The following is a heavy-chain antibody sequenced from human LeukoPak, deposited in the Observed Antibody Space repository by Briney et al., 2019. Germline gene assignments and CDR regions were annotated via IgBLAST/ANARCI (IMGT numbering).Heavy chain of an antibody. CDR2: IKQDGSEK. J-gene: IGHJ4*02. D-gene: IGHD6-6*01. CDR1: GFTFSSYW. V-gene: IGHV3-7*01. CDR3: ARSNEIAARRDGFDY. Sequence: GGSLRLSCAASGFTFSSYWMSWVRQAPGKGLEWVANIKQDGSEKYYVDSVKGRFTISRDNAKNSLYLQMNSLRAEDTAVYYCARSNEIAARRDGFDYWGQGTLVTVPS.